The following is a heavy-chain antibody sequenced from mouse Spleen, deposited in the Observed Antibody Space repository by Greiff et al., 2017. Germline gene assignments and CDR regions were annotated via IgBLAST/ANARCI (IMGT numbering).Heavy chain of an antibody. CDR1: GFTFSSYG. J-gene: IGHJ4*01. V-gene: IGHV5-6-3*01. CDR3: ARYGNYFFYAMDY. Sequence: EVQLVESGGGLVQPGGSLKLSCAASGFTFSSYGMSWVRQTPDKRLELVATINSNGGSTYYPDSVKGRFTISRDNAKNTLYLQMSSLKSEDTAMYYCARYGNYFFYAMDYWGQGTSVTVSS. CDR2: INSNGGST. D-gene: IGHD2-1*01.